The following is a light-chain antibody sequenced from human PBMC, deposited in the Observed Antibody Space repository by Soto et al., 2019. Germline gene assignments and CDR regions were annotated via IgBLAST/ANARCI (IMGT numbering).Light chain of an antibody. CDR2: GAS. CDR1: QSVSSSY. CDR3: QQYGSSPPFT. J-gene: IGKJ3*01. V-gene: IGKV3-20*01. Sequence: VLTQSPVPLSLSPGERATLSCRASQSVSSSYLAWYQQKPGQAPRLLIYGASTRVTGIPDRFSGSGSGTDFTLTISRLEPEDFAVYYCQQYGSSPPFTFGPGTKVDI.